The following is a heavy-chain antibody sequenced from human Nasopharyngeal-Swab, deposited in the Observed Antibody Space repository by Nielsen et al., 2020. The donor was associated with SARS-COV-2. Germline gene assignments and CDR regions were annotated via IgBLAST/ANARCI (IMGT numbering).Heavy chain of an antibody. V-gene: IGHV1-18*01. CDR2: ISAYNGNT. CDR1: GYTFTSYG. D-gene: IGHD4-23*01. J-gene: IGHJ3*02. Sequence: GESLKISCKASGYTFTSYGISWVRQAPGQGLEWMGWISAYNGNTNYAQKLQGRVTMTTDTSTSTAYMELRSLRSDDTAVYYCARPEGPTTVASGAFDIWGQGTMVTVSS. CDR3: ARPEGPTTVASGAFDI.